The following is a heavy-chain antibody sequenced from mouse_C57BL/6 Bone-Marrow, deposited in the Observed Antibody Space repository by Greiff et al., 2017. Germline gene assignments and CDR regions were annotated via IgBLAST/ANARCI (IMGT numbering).Heavy chain of an antibody. J-gene: IGHJ4*01. CDR3: ARSCYCYGSSCAIDY. CDR2: IDPSDSYT. CDR1: GYTFTSYW. D-gene: IGHD1-1*01. V-gene: IGHV1-69*01. Sequence: QVQLQQPGAELVMPGASVKLSCKASGYTFTSYWMNWVKQRPGQGLEWIGEIDPSDSYTNYNQKFKGKSTLTVDKSSSTAYMQLSSLTSEDSAVXYCARSCYCYGSSCAIDYWGQGTSVTVSS.